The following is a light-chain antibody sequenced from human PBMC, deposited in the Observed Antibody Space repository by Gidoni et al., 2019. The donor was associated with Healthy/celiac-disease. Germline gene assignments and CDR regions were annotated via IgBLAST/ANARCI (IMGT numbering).Light chain of an antibody. Sequence: DIQMTQSPSSLSASVGDRVTITCRASQSISSYLNWYQQKPGKAPNLLIYAASSLQSGVPSRCSGSGSGTDFTLAISSLQPEEFATYYCQQSYSTPFTFXPXTRVDIK. J-gene: IGKJ3*01. CDR1: QSISSY. CDR2: AAS. V-gene: IGKV1-39*01. CDR3: QQSYSTPFT.